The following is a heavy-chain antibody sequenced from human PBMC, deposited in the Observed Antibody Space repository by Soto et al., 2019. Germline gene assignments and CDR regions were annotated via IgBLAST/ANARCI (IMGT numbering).Heavy chain of an antibody. CDR3: ARGRYCLTGRCFPNWFDS. J-gene: IGHJ5*01. CDR2: VYKSTTT. V-gene: IGHV4-30-4*01. Sequence: SETLSLTCSVSGDSISTVDYFWAWIRQPPGQALEYIGYVYKSTTTYYNPSFESRVAISLDTSKSQFSLTVTSVTAADTAVYFCARGRYCLTGRCFPNWFDSWGQGTLVTVSS. CDR1: GDSISTVDYF. D-gene: IGHD2-15*01.